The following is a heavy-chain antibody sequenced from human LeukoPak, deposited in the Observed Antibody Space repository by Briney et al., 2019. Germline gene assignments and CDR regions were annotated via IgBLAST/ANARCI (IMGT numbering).Heavy chain of an antibody. CDR1: AYRFTDYW. Sequence: GESLKISCKGSAYRFTDYWIGWVRQMPGRGLEWMGIIYPGDSDTRYSPSFQGQATLSADKSINTDHLQWRSLKASDTAISSCASGAAGTTPDSYYFSLDAWGQGTTVRVSS. J-gene: IGHJ6*02. CDR2: IYPGDSDT. D-gene: IGHD6-13*01. V-gene: IGHV5-51*01. CDR3: ASGAAGTTPDSYYFSLDA.